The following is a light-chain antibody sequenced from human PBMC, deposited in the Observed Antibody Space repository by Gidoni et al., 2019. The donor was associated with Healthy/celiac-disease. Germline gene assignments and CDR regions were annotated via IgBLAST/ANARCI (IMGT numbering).Light chain of an antibody. CDR2: DAS. CDR3: QQRSNWPLT. V-gene: IGKV3-11*01. CDR1: QSVSSY. Sequence: ETVLTQSPATLSLSPGERATLSCRASQSVSSYLAWYQQKPSQAPRLLIYDASNRATGIPARFSGSGSGTDFTLTISSLEPEDFAVYYCQQRSNWPLTFGGGTKVEIK. J-gene: IGKJ4*01.